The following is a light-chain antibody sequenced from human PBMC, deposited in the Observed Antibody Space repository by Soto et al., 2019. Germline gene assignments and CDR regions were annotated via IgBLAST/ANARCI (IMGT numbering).Light chain of an antibody. CDR3: QKYTNIPA. J-gene: IGKJ4*01. V-gene: IGKV1-27*01. Sequence: DIQMTQSPSSLSASVGARVTITCLASQGISNYLAWYQQTPGKVPKLLISAASTLQSGFPSRFSGSASGKDLTLTISSRQPEDVAIYYCQKYTNIPAFGGGTKVQIK. CDR2: AAS. CDR1: QGISNY.